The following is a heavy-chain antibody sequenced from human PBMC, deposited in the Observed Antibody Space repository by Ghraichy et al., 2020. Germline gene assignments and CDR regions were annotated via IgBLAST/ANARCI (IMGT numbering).Heavy chain of an antibody. CDR3: ACKQWVQYCFDS. CDR1: GGSISSYYYY. Sequence: SETLSLTCTVSGGSISSYYYYWGWIRQPPGKGLEWIGSVFYNGTSFYSPSLKSRGTISMDTSKNQFSLRLTSVTDADTAVYYCACKQWVQYCFDSWGQGTLVTVSS. CDR2: VFYNGTS. V-gene: IGHV4-39*01. D-gene: IGHD6-19*01. J-gene: IGHJ4*02.